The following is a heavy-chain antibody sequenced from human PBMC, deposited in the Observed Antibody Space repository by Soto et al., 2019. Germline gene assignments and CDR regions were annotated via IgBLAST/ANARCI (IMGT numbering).Heavy chain of an antibody. Sequence: PSETLSLTCTVSDGFINSYYWSWIRQPPGKGLERIGYIYYSGSTNYNPSLKSRVTISVDTSKNQFSLKLSSVTAADPAFFYCARLQGRDYYDYYGMDVWGQGTTVTVSS. CDR3: ARLQGRDYYDYYGMDV. J-gene: IGHJ6*02. V-gene: IGHV4-59*01. CDR2: IYYSGST. CDR1: DGFINSYY.